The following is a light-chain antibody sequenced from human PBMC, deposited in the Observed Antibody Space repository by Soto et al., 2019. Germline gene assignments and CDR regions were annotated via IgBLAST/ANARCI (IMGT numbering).Light chain of an antibody. CDR3: QQCDNLPYT. Sequence: DVLMTQSPSSLSASVGDRVTITCQASQDINNYLNWYQQKPGKAPKLLIYDASNLEPGVPSRFSGSGSGTEFTFTISSLQPEDIATYFCQQCDNLPYTFGQGTKLEMK. V-gene: IGKV1-33*01. J-gene: IGKJ2*01. CDR2: DAS. CDR1: QDINNY.